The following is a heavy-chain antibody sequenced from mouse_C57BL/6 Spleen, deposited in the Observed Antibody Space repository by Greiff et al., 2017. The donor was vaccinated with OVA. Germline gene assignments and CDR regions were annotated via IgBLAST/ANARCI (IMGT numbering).Heavy chain of an antibody. V-gene: IGHV1-15*01. CDR2: IDPETGGT. J-gene: IGHJ3*01. D-gene: IGHD2-4*01. CDR3: TRGGLRLGFAY. CDR1: GYTFTDYE. Sequence: QVQLKESGAELVRHGASVTLSCKASGYTFTDYEMHWVKQTPVHGLEWIGAIDPETGGTAYNQKFKGKAILTADKSSSTAYMELRSLTSEDSAVYYGTRGGLRLGFAYWGQGTLVTVSA.